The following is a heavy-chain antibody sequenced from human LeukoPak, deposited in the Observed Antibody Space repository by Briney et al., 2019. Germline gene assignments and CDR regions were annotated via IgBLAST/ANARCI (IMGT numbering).Heavy chain of an antibody. J-gene: IGHJ4*02. CDR3: ARGGITIFGVVTFDY. D-gene: IGHD3-3*01. V-gene: IGHV1-18*01. CDR2: ISAYNGNT. CDR1: GYTFTSYG. Sequence: GASVKVSCKASGYTFTSYGISWGRRTPGQGLEWMGWISAYNGNTNNAQKPQGRVTMTTDTSTSTAYMELRSLRSDDTAGYYCARGGITIFGVVTFDYWGQGTLVTVSS.